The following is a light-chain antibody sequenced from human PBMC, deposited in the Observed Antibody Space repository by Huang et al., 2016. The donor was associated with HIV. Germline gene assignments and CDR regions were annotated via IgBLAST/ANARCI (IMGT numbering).Light chain of an antibody. Sequence: DVIMTQSPLLLHVTLGQPAAISCRSSQTLVHTDGNTYWNWFLQRPGQSPRRLSYKVSNLDSGVPDRVTGSGSGIEFTLTISRVEAEDVGIYYCMQGTHWPPGTFGQGTNMEIK. J-gene: IGKJ1*01. CDR3: MQGTHWPPGT. V-gene: IGKV2-30*02. CDR1: QTLVHTDGNTY. CDR2: KVS.